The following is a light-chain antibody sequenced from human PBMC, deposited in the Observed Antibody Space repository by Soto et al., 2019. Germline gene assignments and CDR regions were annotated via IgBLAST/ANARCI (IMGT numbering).Light chain of an antibody. CDR2: GAS. CDR1: QSVSSSY. V-gene: IGKV3-20*01. CDR3: QQYGSSPQT. Sequence: IVLTQSPCTLSLTQGQRATLSCRASQSVSSSYLAWYQQKPGQAPRLLIYGASSRATGIPDRFSGSGSGTDFTLTISRLEPEDFAVYYCQQYGSSPQTFGQGTKVDIK. J-gene: IGKJ1*01.